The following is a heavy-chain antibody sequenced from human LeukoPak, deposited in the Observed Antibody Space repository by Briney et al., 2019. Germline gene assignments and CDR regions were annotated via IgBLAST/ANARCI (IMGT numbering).Heavy chain of an antibody. CDR3: AAPRKRNWELPGD. D-gene: IGHD1-26*01. CDR2: IIPILGIA. CDR1: GGTFSSYA. Sequence: GSSVKVSCKASGGTFSSYAISWVRQAPGQGLEWMGRIIPILGIATYAQKFQGRVTITADRSTSTAYMELSSLRAGDASEYHLAAPRKRNWELPGDWGQGTPVTVSS. J-gene: IGHJ4*02. V-gene: IGHV1-69*04.